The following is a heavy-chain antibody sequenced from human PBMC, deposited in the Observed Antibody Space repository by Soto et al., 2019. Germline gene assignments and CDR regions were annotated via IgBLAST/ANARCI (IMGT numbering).Heavy chain of an antibody. CDR3: ARQWLVNAFDI. CDR2: IYPCESDN. V-gene: IGHV5-51*01. J-gene: IGHJ3*02. CDR1: GYSFTNYW. Sequence: GESLKISCKGSGYSFTNYWIGWVRQMPGKGLEWMGIIYPCESDNRYRPAFQGQVAISAEKSISTAYLQWSSLTASDTAMYYWARQWLVNAFDIWGQGTMVTVSS. D-gene: IGHD6-19*01.